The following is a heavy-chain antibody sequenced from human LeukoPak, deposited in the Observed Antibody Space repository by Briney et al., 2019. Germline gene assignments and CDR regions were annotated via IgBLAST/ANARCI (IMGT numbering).Heavy chain of an antibody. CDR2: IAPAGTT. V-gene: IGHV3-11*04. J-gene: IGHJ3*02. Sequence: GGSLRLSCAASGFTLSDYSMTWIRQAPGKGLEWVSYIAPAGTTYYADSVKGRFTISRDNAKTSLYLQMSNMRADDTAVYYCARDLGPHRSSPNTGAFDIWGQGTMVTVSS. D-gene: IGHD1-26*01. CDR1: GFTLSDYS. CDR3: ARDLGPHRSSPNTGAFDI.